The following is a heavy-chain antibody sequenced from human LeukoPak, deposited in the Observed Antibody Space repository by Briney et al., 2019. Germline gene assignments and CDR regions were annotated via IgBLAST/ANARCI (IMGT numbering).Heavy chain of an antibody. CDR3: ARDRVTFTTFQYDWFDP. V-gene: IGHV1-2*02. Sequence: GASVKVSCKASGYTFIGYYMHWVRQAPGQGLEWMGWINPNSGGTNYAQKFQGRVTMTRDTSISTAYMELSRLRSDDTAVYYCARDRVTFTTFQYDWFDPWGQGTLVTVSS. CDR1: GYTFIGYY. CDR2: INPNSGGT. J-gene: IGHJ5*02. D-gene: IGHD3-9*01.